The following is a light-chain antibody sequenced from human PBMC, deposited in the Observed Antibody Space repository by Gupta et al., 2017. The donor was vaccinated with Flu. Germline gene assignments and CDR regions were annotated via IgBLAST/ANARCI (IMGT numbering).Light chain of an antibody. CDR1: SSNIGSNY. J-gene: IGLJ2*01. V-gene: IGLV1-51*02. CDR3: GTWDASLSTV. CDR2: ENN. Sequence: QSVLPQPPSVSASPGQKVTISCSGSSSNIGSNYVSWYQQLPGTAPKLLIYENNKRPSGIPDRFSGSKSGTSVTLGITGLQTGDEADYYCGTWDASLSTVFGGGTKLTVL.